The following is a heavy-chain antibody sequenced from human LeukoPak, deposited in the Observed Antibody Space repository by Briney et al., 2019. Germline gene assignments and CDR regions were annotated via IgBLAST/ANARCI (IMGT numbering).Heavy chain of an antibody. CDR2: NIPIFGTA. D-gene: IGHD2-2*02. Sequence: SVKVSCKASGGTFSSSAISWVRQAPGQGLEWMGGNIPIFGTANYAQKFQGRVTITTDESTSTAYMELSSLRSEDTAVYYCARARSYYCSSTRCYIPLYFQHWGQGTLVTVSS. CDR1: GGTFSSSA. J-gene: IGHJ1*01. CDR3: ARARSYYCSSTRCYIPLYFQH. V-gene: IGHV1-69*05.